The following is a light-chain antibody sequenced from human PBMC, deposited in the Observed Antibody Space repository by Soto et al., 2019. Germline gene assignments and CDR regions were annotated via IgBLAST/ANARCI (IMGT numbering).Light chain of an antibody. CDR2: EGT. Sequence: QSALTQPASVSASPGQSITISCTGTSSNVGTYDLVSWYQHHPDKAPKLIIYEGTKRPSGISSRFSGSKSGNTASLTISGLQAEDDADYYCCSFAVGAALVFGGGIKLTVL. CDR3: CSFAVGAALV. J-gene: IGLJ2*01. V-gene: IGLV2-23*01. CDR1: SSNVGTYDL.